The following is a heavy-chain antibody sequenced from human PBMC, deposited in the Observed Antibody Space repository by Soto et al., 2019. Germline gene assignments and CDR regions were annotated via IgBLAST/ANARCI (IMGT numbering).Heavy chain of an antibody. D-gene: IGHD1-26*01. CDR1: GGSFSGYY. J-gene: IGHJ4*02. V-gene: IGHV4-34*01. Sequence: SETLSLTCAVYGGSFSGYYWSWIRQPPGKGLEWIGEINHSGSTNYNPSLKSRVTISVDTSKNQFSLKLSSVTAADTAVYYCARGREGCFDDWGQGILVTVAS. CDR2: INHSGST. CDR3: ARGREGCFDD.